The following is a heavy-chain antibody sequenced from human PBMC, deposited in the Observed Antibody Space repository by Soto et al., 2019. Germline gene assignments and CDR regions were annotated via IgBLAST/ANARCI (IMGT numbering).Heavy chain of an antibody. Sequence: GGSLRLSCAASGFTFSSYGMHWVRQAPGKGLEWVAVIWYDGSNKYYADSVKGRFTISRDNSKNTLYLQMNSLRAEDTAVYYCARVRDTAMARYYYYYGMDVWGQGTTVTVSS. CDR3: ARVRDTAMARYYYYYGMDV. D-gene: IGHD5-18*01. V-gene: IGHV3-33*01. CDR1: GFTFSSYG. J-gene: IGHJ6*02. CDR2: IWYDGSNK.